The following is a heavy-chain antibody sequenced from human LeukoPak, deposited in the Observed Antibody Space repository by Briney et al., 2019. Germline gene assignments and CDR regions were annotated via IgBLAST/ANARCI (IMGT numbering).Heavy chain of an antibody. Sequence: GASVTVSFTASGGTFISYAISWVRQAPGQGLEWMGGIIPIFGTANYAQKFQGRVTITADESTSTAYMELSSLRSEDTAVYYCARDQPYDSSGYYYFPRWFDPWGQGTLVTVSS. D-gene: IGHD3-22*01. V-gene: IGHV1-69*13. J-gene: IGHJ5*02. CDR2: IIPIFGTA. CDR3: ARDQPYDSSGYYYFPRWFDP. CDR1: GGTFISYA.